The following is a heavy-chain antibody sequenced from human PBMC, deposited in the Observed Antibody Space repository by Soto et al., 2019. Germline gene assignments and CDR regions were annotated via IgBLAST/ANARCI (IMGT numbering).Heavy chain of an antibody. CDR1: GFTFSSYA. CDR3: ARTTHSSSWYPYFDY. CDR2: ISYDGSNK. V-gene: IGHV3-30-3*01. Sequence: QVQLVESGGGVVQPGRSLRLSCAASGFTFSSYAMHWVRQAPGKGLEWVAVISYDGSNKYYADSVKGRFTISRDNSKNTLYLQMNSLRAEDTAVYECARTTHSSSWYPYFDYWGQGTLVTVSS. J-gene: IGHJ4*02. D-gene: IGHD6-13*01.